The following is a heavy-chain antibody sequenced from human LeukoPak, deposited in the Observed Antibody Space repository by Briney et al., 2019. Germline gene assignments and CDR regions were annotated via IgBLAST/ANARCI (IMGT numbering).Heavy chain of an antibody. Sequence: GGSLRLSCAASGFTFNTYALSWVRQAPGKGLEWVSSITSPVGRMYYADSLKGRITISRDNARSTLYLQMNSLRAEDTAVYYCATDGRSSGWYGFDYWGQGILVTVSS. CDR3: ATDGRSSGWYGFDY. CDR1: GFTFNTYA. D-gene: IGHD6-19*01. CDR2: ITSPVGRM. V-gene: IGHV3-21*01. J-gene: IGHJ4*02.